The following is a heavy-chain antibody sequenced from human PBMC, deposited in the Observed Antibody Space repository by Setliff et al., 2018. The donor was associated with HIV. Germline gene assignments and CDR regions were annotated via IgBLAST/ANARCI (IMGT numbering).Heavy chain of an antibody. CDR1: GFTLRSYG. V-gene: IGHV3-33*06. J-gene: IGHJ6*02. CDR3: AKDYASIMIGFYGVDG. CDR2: LWFDGIRK. D-gene: IGHD3-16*01. Sequence: PGGSLRLSCAASGFTLRSYGMHWVRQAPGKGLEWVTVLWFDGIRKYYADSVKGRFTISRDNSGNTLSLQMNRLRAEDTATYYCAKDYASIMIGFYGVDGWGQGTTVTVSS.